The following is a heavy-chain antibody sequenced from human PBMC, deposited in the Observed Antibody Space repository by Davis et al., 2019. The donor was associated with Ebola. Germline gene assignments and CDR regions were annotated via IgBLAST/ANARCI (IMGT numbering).Heavy chain of an antibody. J-gene: IGHJ6*02. V-gene: IGHV1-69*04. CDR3: ARVNDYRTGGYYYYGMDV. CDR2: IIPILDVS. Sequence: SVKVSCKASGGTFSSFAISWVRQAPGQGLEWMGRIIPILDVSEYAQRLQARLTITADKSTTTAYMELKNLKSEDTAVYYCARVNDYRTGGYYYYGMDVWGQGTTVTVSS. D-gene: IGHD4-11*01. CDR1: GGTFSSFA.